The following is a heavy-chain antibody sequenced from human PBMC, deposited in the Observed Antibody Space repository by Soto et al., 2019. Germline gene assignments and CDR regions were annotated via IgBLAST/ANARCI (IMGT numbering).Heavy chain of an antibody. Sequence: SETLSITCTVSGGSISSYYWSWIRQPPGKGLEWIGYIYYSGSTNYNPSLKSRVTISVDTSKNQFSLKLSSVTAADTAVYYCASITSGYDFGYYYYYMDVWGKGTTVTVSS. V-gene: IGHV4-59*01. CDR3: ASITSGYDFGYYYYYMDV. CDR1: GGSISSYY. J-gene: IGHJ6*03. D-gene: IGHD5-12*01. CDR2: IYYSGST.